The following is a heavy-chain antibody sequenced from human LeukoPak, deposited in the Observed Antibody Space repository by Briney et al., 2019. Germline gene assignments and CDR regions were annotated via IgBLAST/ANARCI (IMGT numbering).Heavy chain of an antibody. CDR1: GYTFTSYD. J-gene: IGHJ3*02. CDR2: MNPNSGNT. CDR3: ARGEVYDYVWGSYPDQDAFDI. Sequence: ASVKVSCKASGYTFTSYDINWVRQATGQGLEWMGWMNPNSGNTGYAQKFQGRVTMTRNTSISTAYMELSSLRSADTAVYYCARGEVYDYVWGSYPDQDAFDIWGQGTIVTVSS. D-gene: IGHD3-16*02. V-gene: IGHV1-8*01.